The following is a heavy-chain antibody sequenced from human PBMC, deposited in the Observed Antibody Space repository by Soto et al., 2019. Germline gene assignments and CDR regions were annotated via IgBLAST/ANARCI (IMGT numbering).Heavy chain of an antibody. CDR2: IGIGGDP. CDR3: VRTLRLGESGYGMDV. V-gene: IGHV3-13*05. Sequence: GGSLRLSCVASGFNLRSYDMHWVRQATGKGLEWVSGIGIGGDPYYPDSVKGRFTISRENAKKSLYLQMNSLRAGDTAVYYCVRTLRLGESGYGMDVWGQGTTVTVSS. D-gene: IGHD3-16*01. CDR1: GFNLRSYD. J-gene: IGHJ6*02.